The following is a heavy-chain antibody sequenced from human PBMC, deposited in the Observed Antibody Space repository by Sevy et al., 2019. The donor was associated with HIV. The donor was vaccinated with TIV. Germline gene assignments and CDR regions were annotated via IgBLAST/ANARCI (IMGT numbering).Heavy chain of an antibody. V-gene: IGHV1-18*01. CDR1: GYTFTSYG. CDR3: ARDRDYVWGSYPDY. J-gene: IGHJ4*02. D-gene: IGHD3-16*01. CDR2: ISAYNGNT. Sequence: ASVKVSCKASGYTFTSYGISWVRQAPGQGLEWMGWISAYNGNTNYAQKLQGRVTMTTDTSTKTAYMELRSLRSDDTAVYYCARDRDYVWGSYPDYWGQGTLVTVSS.